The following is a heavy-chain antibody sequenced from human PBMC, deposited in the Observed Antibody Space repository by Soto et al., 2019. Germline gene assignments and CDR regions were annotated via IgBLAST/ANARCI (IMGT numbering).Heavy chain of an antibody. D-gene: IGHD6-13*01. Sequence: PSETLSLTCAVYGGSFSGYYWSWIRQPPGKGLEWIGEINHSGSTNYNPSLKSRVTISVDTSKNQFSLKLSSVTAADTAVYYCAGGSPIDIAAAGKTRFDYWGQGTLVTVSS. V-gene: IGHV4-34*01. CDR3: AGGSPIDIAAAGKTRFDY. CDR2: INHSGST. CDR1: GGSFSGYY. J-gene: IGHJ4*02.